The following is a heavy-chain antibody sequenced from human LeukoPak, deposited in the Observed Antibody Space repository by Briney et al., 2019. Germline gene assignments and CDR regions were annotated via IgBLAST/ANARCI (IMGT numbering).Heavy chain of an antibody. V-gene: IGHV3-21*01. J-gene: IGHJ4*02. CDR1: GFTFSSNS. CDR3: AKDKQWLVGYFDY. CDR2: ISSSSSYI. D-gene: IGHD6-19*01. Sequence: GGSLRLSCAASGFTFSSNSMNWVRQAPGKGLEWVSSISSSSSYIYYADSVKGRFTISRDNAKNSLYLQMNSLRAEDTAVYYCAKDKQWLVGYFDYWGKGTLVTVSS.